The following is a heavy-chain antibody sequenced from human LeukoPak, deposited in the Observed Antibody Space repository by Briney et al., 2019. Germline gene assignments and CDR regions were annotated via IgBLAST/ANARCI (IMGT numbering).Heavy chain of an antibody. CDR1: GGSFSGYY. D-gene: IGHD2-15*01. V-gene: IGHV4-34*01. CDR2: INHSGST. Sequence: SETLSLTCAVYGGSFSGYYWSWIRQPPGKGLEWIGEINHSGSTNYNPSLKSRVTISVDTSKNQFSLRLSSVTAADTAVYYCARDASAGDCSGGSCYIDYWGQGTLVTVSS. J-gene: IGHJ4*02. CDR3: ARDASAGDCSGGSCYIDY.